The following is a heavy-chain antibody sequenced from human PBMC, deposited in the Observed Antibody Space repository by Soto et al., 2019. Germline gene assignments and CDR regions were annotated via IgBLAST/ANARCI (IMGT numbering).Heavy chain of an antibody. CDR1: VGSISSGGYY. D-gene: IGHD6-19*01. J-gene: IGHJ4*02. Sequence: SETLSLTCTVSVGSISSGGYYWSWIRQHPGKGLEWIGYIYYSGSTYYNPSLKSRVTISVDTSKNQFSLKLSSVTAADTAVYYCARDRSSGYHDYWGQGTLVTVSS. CDR3: ARDRSSGYHDY. CDR2: IYYSGST. V-gene: IGHV4-31*03.